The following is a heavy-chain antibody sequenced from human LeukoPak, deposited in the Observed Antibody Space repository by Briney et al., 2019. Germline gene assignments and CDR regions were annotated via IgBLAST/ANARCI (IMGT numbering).Heavy chain of an antibody. D-gene: IGHD6-13*01. CDR2: IIPIFGTA. CDR3: AGGGRIAAANPLDY. CDR1: GYTFTSYG. V-gene: IGHV1-69*05. Sequence: GASVKVSCKASGYTFTSYGISWVRQAPGQGLEWMGRIIPIFGTANYAQKFQGRVTITTDESTSTAYMELSSLRSEDTAVYYCAGGGRIAAANPLDYWGQGTLVTVSS. J-gene: IGHJ4*02.